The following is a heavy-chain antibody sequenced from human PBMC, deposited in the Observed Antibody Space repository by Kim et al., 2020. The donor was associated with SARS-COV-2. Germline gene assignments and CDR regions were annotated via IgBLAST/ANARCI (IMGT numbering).Heavy chain of an antibody. V-gene: IGHV3-23*01. CDR3: AKDLVAAKQYDY. D-gene: IGHD2-15*01. J-gene: IGHJ4*02. Sequence: YSPDSVKGRLTVSRDNSKNKLYMQMTSLRAEDTARYYCAKDLVAAKQYDYWGQGTLVTVSS.